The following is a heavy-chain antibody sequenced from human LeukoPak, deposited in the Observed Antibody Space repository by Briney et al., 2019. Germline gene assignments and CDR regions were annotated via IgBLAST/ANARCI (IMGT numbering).Heavy chain of an antibody. V-gene: IGHV3-23*01. Sequence: PGGSLRLSCAASGFTFSSYSMNWVRQAPGKGLEWVSAISGSGGSTYYADSVKGRFTISRDNSKNTLYLQMNSLRAEDTAVYYCAKDRTYSSSTFDYWGQGTLVTVSS. CDR2: ISGSGGST. J-gene: IGHJ4*02. CDR3: AKDRTYSSSTFDY. CDR1: GFTFSSYS. D-gene: IGHD6-6*01.